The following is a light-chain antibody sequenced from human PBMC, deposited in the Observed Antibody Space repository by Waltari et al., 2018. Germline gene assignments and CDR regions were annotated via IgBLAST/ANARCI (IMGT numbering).Light chain of an antibody. J-gene: IGKJ4*01. Sequence: DIQLTQSPSLPSASAGETVGLTCPAPQDIANSLAWYQQNPGKAPRLLVFGAATLQAGVPSRFSGSGSGTEFTLTISSLRAEDFGTYFCQRLNSSSYTFGGGTTVEIK. CDR3: QRLNSSSYT. CDR2: GAA. CDR1: QDIANS. V-gene: IGKV1-9*01.